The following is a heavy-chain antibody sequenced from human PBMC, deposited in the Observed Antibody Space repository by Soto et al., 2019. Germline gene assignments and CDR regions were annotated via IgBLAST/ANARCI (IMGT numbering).Heavy chain of an antibody. CDR1: GFTFSSYS. J-gene: IGHJ3*01. Sequence: WWSIRLSCAASGFTFSSYSMNWVRQAPGKGLEWVSSISSSSSYIYYEDSVKGRFTISRDNANNSRYLPMNSLRAEDTAVYFCASEVYRRDDSEMWGHGTRVTVTS. V-gene: IGHV3-21*01. CDR2: ISSSSSYI. CDR3: ASEVYRRDDSEM. D-gene: IGHD3-10*01.